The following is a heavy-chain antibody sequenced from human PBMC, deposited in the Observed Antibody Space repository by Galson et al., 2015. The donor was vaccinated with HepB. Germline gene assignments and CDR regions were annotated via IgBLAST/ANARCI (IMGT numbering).Heavy chain of an antibody. CDR1: GYTFTSYS. D-gene: IGHD1-20*01. V-gene: IGHV3-21*01. Sequence: RLSCAASGYTFTSYSIHWVRQAPGQGLEWVSSISSNSRYIYYADSVKGRFSISRDNSKNSLFLQMSSLRGEDTAVYYCARGGNGDNWNFEYWGQGTLVTVSS. CDR2: ISSNSRYI. J-gene: IGHJ4*02. CDR3: ARGGNGDNWNFEY.